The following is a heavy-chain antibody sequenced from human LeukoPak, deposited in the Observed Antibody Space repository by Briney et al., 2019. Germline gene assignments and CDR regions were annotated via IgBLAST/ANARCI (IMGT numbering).Heavy chain of an antibody. CDR3: ARGGGIGPLDY. Sequence: GGSLRLSCAGSGFTFSSYEMNWVRQAPGKGLEWVSYISSSGSTIYYADSVKGRFTISRDNAKNSLYLQMNSLRAEDTAVYYCARGGGIGPLDYWGQGTLVTVSS. CDR1: GFTFSSYE. V-gene: IGHV3-48*03. CDR2: ISSSGSTI. J-gene: IGHJ4*02. D-gene: IGHD2/OR15-2a*01.